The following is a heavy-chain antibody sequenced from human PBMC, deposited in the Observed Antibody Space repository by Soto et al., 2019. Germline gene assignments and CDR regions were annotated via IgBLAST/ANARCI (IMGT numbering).Heavy chain of an antibody. J-gene: IGHJ4*02. CDR1: GFTFSSYV. CDR3: AKRSSSSTFDY. Sequence: EVQLLESGGGLVQPGASLRLSCAASGFTFSSYVMSWVRQAPGKGLEWVSVISGSDDSTYYADSMKGRFTISRDNSKNTLYLQMNSLRAEDTAVYYCAKRSSSSTFDYWGQGTLVTVSS. D-gene: IGHD6-6*01. V-gene: IGHV3-23*01. CDR2: ISGSDDST.